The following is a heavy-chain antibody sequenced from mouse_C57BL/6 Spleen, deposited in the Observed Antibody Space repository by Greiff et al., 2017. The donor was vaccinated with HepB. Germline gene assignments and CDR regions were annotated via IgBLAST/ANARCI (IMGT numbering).Heavy chain of an antibody. Sequence: EVQGVESGPELVKPGASVKISCKASGYSFTDYNMNWVKQSNGKSLEWIGVINPNYGTTSYNQKFKGKATLTVDQSSSTAYMQLNSLTSEDSAVYYCARGDLLLYTFDYWGQGTTLTVSS. V-gene: IGHV1-39*01. CDR3: ARGDLLLYTFDY. CDR1: GYSFTDYN. D-gene: IGHD2-12*01. J-gene: IGHJ2*01. CDR2: INPNYGTT.